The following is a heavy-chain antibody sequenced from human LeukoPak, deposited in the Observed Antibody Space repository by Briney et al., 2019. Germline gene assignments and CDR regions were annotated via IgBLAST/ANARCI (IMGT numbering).Heavy chain of an antibody. Sequence: GGSLRLSCAASGFTFSSYAMSWVRQAPGKGLEWVSAISGSSGNTYYADSVKGRFTIFRDNSKNTLYLQMNNLRAEDTALYYCAKDFDSYYDSTGYGASFSYWGQGTLVTVSS. J-gene: IGHJ4*02. CDR3: AKDFDSYYDSTGYGASFSY. CDR2: ISGSSGNT. D-gene: IGHD3-22*01. V-gene: IGHV3-23*01. CDR1: GFTFSSYA.